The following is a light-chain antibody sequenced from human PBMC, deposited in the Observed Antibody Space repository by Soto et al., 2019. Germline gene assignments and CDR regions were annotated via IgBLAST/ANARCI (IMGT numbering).Light chain of an antibody. J-gene: IGLJ3*02. CDR3: QVWDSTSDPVV. V-gene: IGLV3-21*02. Sequence: SYELTQPPSVSVAPGQTARISCGGNDIGIKNVNWYQQKPGQAPVLVFYDDSDRPSGIPERFSGSNSGNTATLTISRVEAGDEADYYCQVWDSTSDPVVFGGGTKLTVL. CDR1: DIGIKN. CDR2: DDS.